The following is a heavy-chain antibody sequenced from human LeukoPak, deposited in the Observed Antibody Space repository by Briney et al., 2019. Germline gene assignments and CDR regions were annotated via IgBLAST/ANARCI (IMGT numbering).Heavy chain of an antibody. J-gene: IGHJ5*02. CDR2: IYHSGST. CDR3: ARERDRGAFDP. Sequence: SETLSLTCAVSGGSISRGGYSWSWIRQPPGKGLEWIGYIYHSGSTYYNPSLKSRVTISVDRSKNQFSLKLSSVTAADTAVYYCARERDRGAFDPWGQGTLVTVSS. D-gene: IGHD5-24*01. CDR1: GGSISRGGYS. V-gene: IGHV4-30-2*01.